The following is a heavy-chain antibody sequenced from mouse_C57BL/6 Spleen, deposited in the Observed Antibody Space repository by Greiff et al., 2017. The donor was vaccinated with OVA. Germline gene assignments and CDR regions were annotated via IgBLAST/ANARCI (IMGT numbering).Heavy chain of an antibody. CDR3: ARQDYYGSSYG. Sequence: VQLQQSGPELVKPGASVKISCKASGYAFSSSWMNWVKQRPGKGLEWIGRIYPGDGDTNYNGKFKGKATLTADTSSSTAYMQLSSLTSEDSAVYFCARQDYYGSSYGWGQGTTLTVSS. V-gene: IGHV1-82*01. CDR1: GYAFSSSW. D-gene: IGHD1-1*01. CDR2: IYPGDGDT. J-gene: IGHJ2*01.